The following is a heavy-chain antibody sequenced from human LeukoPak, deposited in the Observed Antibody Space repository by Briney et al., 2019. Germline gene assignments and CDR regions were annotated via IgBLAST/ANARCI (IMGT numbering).Heavy chain of an antibody. J-gene: IGHJ3*02. CDR1: GGSIRSSYYY. CDR2: IYDSGST. V-gene: IGHV4-39*02. Sequence: SETLSLTCTVSGGSIRSSYYYWGWIRQPPGKGLEWIGSIYDSGSTYYNPSLKSRVTISVDTSKNQFSLKLNSVTAADTAVYYCARDLTTGYDAFDIWGQGTMVTVSS. D-gene: IGHD3-22*01. CDR3: ARDLTTGYDAFDI.